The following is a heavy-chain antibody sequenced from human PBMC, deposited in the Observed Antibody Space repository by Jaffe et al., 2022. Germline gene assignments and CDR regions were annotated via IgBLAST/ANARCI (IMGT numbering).Heavy chain of an antibody. J-gene: IGHJ6*03. D-gene: IGHD5-12*01. Sequence: EVQLVESGGGLVQPGGSLRLSCAASGFTFSSYAMHWVRQAPGKGLEYVSAISSNGGSTYYANSVKGRFTISRDNSKNTLYLQMGSLRAEDMAVYYCARVGYPRLYYYYYYMDVWGKGTTVTVSS. CDR3: ARVGYPRLYYYYYYMDV. CDR1: GFTFSSYA. V-gene: IGHV3-64*01. CDR2: ISSNGGST.